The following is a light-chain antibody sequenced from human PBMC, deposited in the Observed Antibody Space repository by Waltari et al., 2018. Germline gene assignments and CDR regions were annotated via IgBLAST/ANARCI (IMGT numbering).Light chain of an antibody. CDR3: QVWDSGSYHLV. J-gene: IGLJ2*01. CDR1: YIETTR. V-gene: IGLV3-21*02. Sequence: YVLTQPPSVSVAPGQTARIACGGNYIETTRVNWYQQKPGQAPGLVVFDDSDRPSGIPERISGSNSGNTATLTISRVEAGDEADYYCQVWDSGSYHLVFGGGTKLTVL. CDR2: DDS.